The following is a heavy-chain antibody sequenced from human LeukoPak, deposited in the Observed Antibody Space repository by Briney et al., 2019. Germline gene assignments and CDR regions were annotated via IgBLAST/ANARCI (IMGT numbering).Heavy chain of an antibody. V-gene: IGHV3-30-3*02. J-gene: IGHJ4*02. CDR3: AKNGAVVPAAMLDY. D-gene: IGHD2-2*01. Sequence: GGSLRLSCAASGFTFSSYAMHWVRQAPGKGLEWVAVISYDGSNKYYADSVKGRFTISRDNSKNTLYLQMNSLRAEDTAVYYCAKNGAVVPAAMLDYWGQGTLVTVSS. CDR1: GFTFSSYA. CDR2: ISYDGSNK.